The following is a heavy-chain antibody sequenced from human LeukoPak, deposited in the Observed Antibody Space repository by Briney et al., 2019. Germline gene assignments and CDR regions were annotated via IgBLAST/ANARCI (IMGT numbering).Heavy chain of an antibody. CDR3: ARVPAGYDYMDV. J-gene: IGHJ6*03. D-gene: IGHD6-13*01. Sequence: GRSLRLSCAASGFTFDDYAMHWVRQAPGKGLEWVSGISWNSGRIDYAGSVKGRFTISRDNAKNSLYLQMNSLRAEDTAVYYCARVPAGYDYMDVWGKGTTVTVSS. CDR1: GFTFDDYA. CDR2: ISWNSGRI. V-gene: IGHV3-9*01.